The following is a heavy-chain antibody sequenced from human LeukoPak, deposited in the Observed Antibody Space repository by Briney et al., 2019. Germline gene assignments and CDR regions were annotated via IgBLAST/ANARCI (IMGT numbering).Heavy chain of an antibody. CDR1: GGSFSGYY. V-gene: IGHV4-34*01. J-gene: IGHJ3*02. Sequence: SETLSLTCAVYGGSFSGYYWSWIRQPPGKGLEWIGEINHSGSTNYNPSLKSRVTISVDTSKNQFSLKLSSVTAADTAVYYCARRRRESAFDIWGQGTMVTVSS. D-gene: IGHD3-10*01. CDR3: ARRRRESAFDI. CDR2: INHSGST.